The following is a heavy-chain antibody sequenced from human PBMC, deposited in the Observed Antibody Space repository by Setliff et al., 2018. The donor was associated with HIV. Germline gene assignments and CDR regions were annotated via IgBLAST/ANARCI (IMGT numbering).Heavy chain of an antibody. V-gene: IGHV4-61*09. Sequence: KSSETLSLTCTVSGGSLRRGNYYWSWIRQPAGEGLEWIGHIPSTGSTNYNPSLKNRVTLSLDTSMNQFSLKLRSVFAGDTAVYFCVRDPGYSSGWSGTTFDYWGQGTLVTVSS. CDR3: VRDPGYSSGWSGTTFDY. CDR2: IPSTGST. CDR1: GGSLRRGNYY. D-gene: IGHD6-19*01. J-gene: IGHJ4*02.